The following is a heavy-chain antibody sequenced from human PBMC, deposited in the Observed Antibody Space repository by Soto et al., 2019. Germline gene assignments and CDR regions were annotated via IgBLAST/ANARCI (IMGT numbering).Heavy chain of an antibody. Sequence: QVQLVQSGAEVKKPGASVKVSCKASGYTFTSYDINWVRQATGQGLEWMGWMSPNSGNTGYAQKFQGRVTMTRNTSISTAYMELSSLRSEDTTVYYCARERTGTTSMDVWGQGTTVTVSS. V-gene: IGHV1-8*01. CDR2: MSPNSGNT. CDR3: ARERTGTTSMDV. D-gene: IGHD1-1*01. J-gene: IGHJ6*02. CDR1: GYTFTSYD.